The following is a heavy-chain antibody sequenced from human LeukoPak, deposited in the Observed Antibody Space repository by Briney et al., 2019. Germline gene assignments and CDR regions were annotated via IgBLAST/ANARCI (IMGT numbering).Heavy chain of an antibody. Sequence: PGGSLRLSCAASGFTFSSYEMNWVRQAPGKGLEWVSYISSSGSTIYYADSGKGRFTISRDNAKNSLYLQMNSLRAEDTAVYYCARGAVAAYFDYWGQGTLVTVSS. CDR1: GFTFSSYE. V-gene: IGHV3-48*03. D-gene: IGHD6-19*01. CDR2: ISSSGSTI. CDR3: ARGAVAAYFDY. J-gene: IGHJ4*02.